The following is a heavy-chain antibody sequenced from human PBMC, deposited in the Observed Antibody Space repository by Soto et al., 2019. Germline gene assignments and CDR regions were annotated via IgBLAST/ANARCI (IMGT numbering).Heavy chain of an antibody. V-gene: IGHV4-39*01. CDR3: ARARVTTHDY. CDR2: IYYSGST. J-gene: IGHJ4*02. Sequence: SETLSLTCTVSGGSISGSTYYWGWIRQPPGKGLECIASIYYSGSTYYNPSLKSRVTISVDTSKNQFSLRLSSVTAADTAVYYCARARVTTHDYWGQGTLVTVSS. D-gene: IGHD4-17*01. CDR1: GGSISGSTYY.